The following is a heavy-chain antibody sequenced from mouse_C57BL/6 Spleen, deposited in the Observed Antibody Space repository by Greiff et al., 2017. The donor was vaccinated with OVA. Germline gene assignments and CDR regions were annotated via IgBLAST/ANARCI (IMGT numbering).Heavy chain of an antibody. Sequence: QVQLQQSGAELARPGASVKLSCKASGYTFTSYGISWVKQRTGQGLEWIGEIYPRSGNTYYNEKFKGKATLTADKSSSTAYMELRSLTSEDSAVYFCAREGGLYRGDFDVWGTGTTVTVSA. D-gene: IGHD3-2*02. CDR1: GYTFTSYG. V-gene: IGHV1-81*01. J-gene: IGHJ1*03. CDR3: AREGGLYRGDFDV. CDR2: IYPRSGNT.